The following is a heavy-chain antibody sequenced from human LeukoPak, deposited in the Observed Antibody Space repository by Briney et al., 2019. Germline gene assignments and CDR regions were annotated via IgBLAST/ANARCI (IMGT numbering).Heavy chain of an antibody. J-gene: IGHJ3*02. V-gene: IGHV4-4*07. Sequence: SETLSLTCTVSGGSISSYYWSWIRQPAGKGLEWIGRIYTSGSSNYNPSLKSRVTMSVDTSRNQFSLKLTSVTAADTAVYYCAKSNGYGLVDIWGQGTMVTVSS. CDR3: AKSNGYGLVDI. CDR2: IYTSGSS. D-gene: IGHD3-10*01. CDR1: GGSISSYY.